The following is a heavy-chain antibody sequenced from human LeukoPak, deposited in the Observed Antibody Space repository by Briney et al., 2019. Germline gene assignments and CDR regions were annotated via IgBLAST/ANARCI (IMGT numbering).Heavy chain of an antibody. D-gene: IGHD1/OR15-1a*01. CDR2: ISSSGSTI. V-gene: IGHV3-48*03. CDR3: ARGGVRPTNYYYGMDV. J-gene: IGHJ6*02. CDR1: GFTFSSYE. Sequence: GGSLRLSCAASGFTFSSYEMNWVRQAPGKGLEWVSYISSSGSTIYYADSVKGRFTISRDNAKNSLYLQMNSLRAEDTAVYYCARGGVRPTNYYYGMDVWGQGTTVTVSS.